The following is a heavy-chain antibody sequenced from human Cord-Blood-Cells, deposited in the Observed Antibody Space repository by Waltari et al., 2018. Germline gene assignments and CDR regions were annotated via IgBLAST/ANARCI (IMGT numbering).Heavy chain of an antibody. Sequence: EVQLVESGGGLVQPGGSLRLCCAASGFTFSSYAMSGVRQAPGKGLEWVSAISGSGGSTYYADSVKGRFTISRDNSKNTQYLQMNSLRAEDTAVYYCAKEPCCSSTSLDYWGQGTLVTVSS. CDR3: AKEPCCSSTSLDY. CDR1: GFTFSSYA. V-gene: IGHV3-23*04. CDR2: ISGSGGST. D-gene: IGHD2-2*01. J-gene: IGHJ4*02.